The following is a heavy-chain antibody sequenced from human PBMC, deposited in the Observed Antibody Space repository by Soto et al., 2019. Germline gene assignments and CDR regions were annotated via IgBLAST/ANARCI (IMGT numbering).Heavy chain of an antibody. D-gene: IGHD3-16*02. CDR1: GYSFTSYL. CDR3: ARRPIMITFGGVIAHDY. CDR2: IDPSDSYT. V-gene: IGHV5-10-1*01. J-gene: IGHJ4*02. Sequence: PGESLKISCKGSGYSFTSYLISWVRQMPGKGLEWMGRIDPSDSYTNYSPSFQGHVTISADKSISTAYLQWSSLKASDTAMYYCARRPIMITFGGVIAHDYWGQGTLVTVSS.